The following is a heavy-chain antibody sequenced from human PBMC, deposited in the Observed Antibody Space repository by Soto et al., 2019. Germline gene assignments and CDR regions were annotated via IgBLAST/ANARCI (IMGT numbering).Heavy chain of an antibody. V-gene: IGHV4-59*08. CDR3: ASYGDYLYSFDY. J-gene: IGHJ4*02. D-gene: IGHD4-17*01. CDR1: GGSISSYY. CDR2: IYYSGST. Sequence: SETLSLTCTVSGGSISSYYWSWIRQPPGKGLEWVGYIYYSGSTNYNPSLKSRVTISVDTSKNQFSLKLSSVTAADTAVYYCASYGDYLYSFDYWGQGTLVTVSS.